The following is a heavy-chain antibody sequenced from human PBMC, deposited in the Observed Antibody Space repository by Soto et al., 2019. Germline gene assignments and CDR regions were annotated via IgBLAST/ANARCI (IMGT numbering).Heavy chain of an antibody. V-gene: IGHV3-21*01. CDR2: ISSSSSYI. Sequence: EVQLVESGGGLVKPGGSLRLSCAASGLTFSIYTINLVRQAPGKGLEWVSSISSSSSYIYYADSVKGRFTISRDNAMNSLYLHMNSLRAEDTAVYYCARERGSGYFDYWGQGTLVTVSS. D-gene: IGHD3-16*01. J-gene: IGHJ4*02. CDR1: GLTFSIYT. CDR3: ARERGSGYFDY.